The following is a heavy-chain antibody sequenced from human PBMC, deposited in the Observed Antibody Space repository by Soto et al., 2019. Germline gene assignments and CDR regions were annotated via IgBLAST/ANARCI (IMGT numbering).Heavy chain of an antibody. CDR2: IYPGDSDT. CDR1: GYSFTSDW. D-gene: IGHD4-4*01. Sequence: PVGSLKISCNGSGYSFTSDWIGWVRQMPGKGLEWMGIIYPGDSDTRYSPSFQGQVTISADKSISTAYLQWSSLKASDTAMYYCARHSMVTPPSDAFDIWGQGTMVTVSS. CDR3: ARHSMVTPPSDAFDI. V-gene: IGHV5-51*01. J-gene: IGHJ3*02.